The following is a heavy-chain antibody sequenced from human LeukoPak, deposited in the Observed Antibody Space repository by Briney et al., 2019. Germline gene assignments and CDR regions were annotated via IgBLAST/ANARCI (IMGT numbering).Heavy chain of an antibody. CDR3: ARLSLRFLDH. J-gene: IGHJ4*02. Sequence: SETLSLTCTVSGVSISSSDFHWGWIRQPPGKGLEWIGSIYYSGSTFYDPSLQSRVTISVDTSKNQFSVTLTSVTAAGTAVYYCARLSLRFLDHWGQGTLVTVSS. V-gene: IGHV4-39*01. D-gene: IGHD4-17*01. CDR2: IYYSGST. CDR1: GVSISSSDFH.